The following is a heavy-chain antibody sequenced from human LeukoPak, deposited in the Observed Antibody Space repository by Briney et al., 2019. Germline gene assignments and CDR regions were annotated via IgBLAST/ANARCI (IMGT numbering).Heavy chain of an antibody. D-gene: IGHD6-19*01. V-gene: IGHV4-34*01. Sequence: KSSETLSLTCAVYGGSFSGYYWSWIRQPPGKGLEWIGEINHSGSTNYNPSRKSRVTISVDTSKNQFSLKLSSVTAADTAVYYCARSNQGQFAVAGLLVHWGQGTLVTVSS. CDR3: ARSNQGQFAVAGLLVH. CDR2: INHSGST. J-gene: IGHJ4*02. CDR1: GGSFSGYY.